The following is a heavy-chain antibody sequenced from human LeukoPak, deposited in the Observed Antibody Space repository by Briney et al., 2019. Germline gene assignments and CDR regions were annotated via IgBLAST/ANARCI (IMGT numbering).Heavy chain of an antibody. CDR1: GGSISSSNW. J-gene: IGHJ5*02. CDR2: IYHSGST. V-gene: IGHV4-4*02. D-gene: IGHD4-11*01. Sequence: SETLSLTCAVSGGSISSSNWWSWVRQPPGKGLEWIGEIYHSGSTNYNPSLKSRVTISVDKSKNQFSLKLTSATAADTAAYYCARDDYSNPNWFDPWGQGTLVTVSS. CDR3: ARDDYSNPNWFDP.